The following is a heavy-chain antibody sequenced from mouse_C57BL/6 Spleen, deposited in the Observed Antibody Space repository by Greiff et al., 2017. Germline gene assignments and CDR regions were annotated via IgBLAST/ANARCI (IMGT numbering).Heavy chain of an antibody. CDR1: GYTFTSYW. CDR2: IDPSDSYT. Sequence: QVQLQQPGAELVRPGTSVKLSCKASGYTFTSYWMHWVKQRPGQGLEWIGVIDPSDSYTNYNQKFKGKATLTVDTSSSTAYMQLSSLTSEDSAVYYCARGSPYFGYWGQGTTLTVSS. CDR3: ARGSPYFGY. V-gene: IGHV1-59*01. J-gene: IGHJ2*01.